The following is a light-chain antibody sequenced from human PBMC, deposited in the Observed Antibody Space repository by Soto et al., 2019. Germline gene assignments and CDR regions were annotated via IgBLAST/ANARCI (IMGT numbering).Light chain of an antibody. J-gene: IGKJ2*01. CDR1: QDISTY. CDR3: QQLHNYPYT. CDR2: PAS. V-gene: IGKV1-9*01. Sequence: DIHLTQSPSFLSASVGDRVTVTCRASQDISTYLAWFQQKPGKAPQLLVYPASTLQGGVPSRFSGRGSGTEFSLPISSRQPEDFATYYCQQLHNYPYTFGQGTKLEIK.